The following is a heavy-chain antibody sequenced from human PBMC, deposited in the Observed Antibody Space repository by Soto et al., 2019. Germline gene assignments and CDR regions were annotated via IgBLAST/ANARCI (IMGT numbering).Heavy chain of an antibody. Sequence: SETLSLTCTVSGGSISSSSYYWGWIRQPPGKGLEWIGSIYYSGSTYYNPSLKSRVTISVDTSKNQFSLKLSSVTAADTAVYYCARLTMITFGGVIAQYYFDYWGQGTLVTVSS. CDR3: ARLTMITFGGVIAQYYFDY. V-gene: IGHV4-39*01. CDR1: GGSISSSSYY. J-gene: IGHJ4*02. D-gene: IGHD3-16*02. CDR2: IYYSGST.